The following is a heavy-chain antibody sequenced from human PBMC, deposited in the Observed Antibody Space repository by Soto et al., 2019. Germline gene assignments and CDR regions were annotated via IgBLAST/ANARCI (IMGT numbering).Heavy chain of an antibody. CDR1: GYTFTSYG. D-gene: IGHD2-2*01. V-gene: IGHV1-18*01. CDR2: ISAYNGNT. Sequence: ASVKVSCKASGYTFTSYGISWVRQAPGQGLEWMGWISAYNGNTNYAQKLQGRVTMTTDTSTSTAYMELRSLRSDDTAVYYCARDLVVVVPAAMDYYYYMDVWGKGTTVTVS. J-gene: IGHJ6*03. CDR3: ARDLVVVVPAAMDYYYYMDV.